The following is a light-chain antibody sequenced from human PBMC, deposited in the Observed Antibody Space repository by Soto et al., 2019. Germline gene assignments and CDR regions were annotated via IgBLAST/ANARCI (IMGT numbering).Light chain of an antibody. Sequence: EIVLTQSPGTLSLAPGERATLSCRASQSVSSSYLAWYQQRPGQPPRLLIYGASIRATGIPDRFSGSGSGTDFTLIISRLEPEDFAVYYCQQCGRGYTFGQGTKLEIK. J-gene: IGKJ2*01. CDR2: GAS. CDR3: QQCGRGYT. V-gene: IGKV3-20*01. CDR1: QSVSSSY.